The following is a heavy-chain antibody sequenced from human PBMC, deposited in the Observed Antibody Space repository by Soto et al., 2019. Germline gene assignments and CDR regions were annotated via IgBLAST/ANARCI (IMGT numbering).Heavy chain of an antibody. CDR3: ARGPYRNTYNWFDS. D-gene: IGHD5-12*01. CDR2: ISGSGLTI. Sequence: PGGSLRLSCAASGFIFSDYEINWVRQAPGKGLEWVSYISGSGLTIYYADSVKGRFTISRDNAKNSLYLQMNSLGVEDTAVYYCARGPYRNTYNWFDSWGQGXLVTVYS. J-gene: IGHJ5*02. V-gene: IGHV3-48*03. CDR1: GFIFSDYE.